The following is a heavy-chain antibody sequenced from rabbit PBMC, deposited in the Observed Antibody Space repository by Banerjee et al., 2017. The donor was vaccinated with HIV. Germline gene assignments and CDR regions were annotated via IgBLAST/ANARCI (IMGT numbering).Heavy chain of an antibody. J-gene: IGHJ4*01. CDR2: IYTDSSGTT. CDR3: ARADYPGYDYASYFNL. Sequence: QEQLEESGGDLVKPEGSLTLTCTASGFSFSSYWIHWVRQAPGKGLEWIACIYTDSSGTTYYASWAKGRFTISKTSSTTVTLQMTSLTAADTATYFCARADYPGYDYASYFNLWGPGTLVTVS. CDR1: GFSFSSYW. V-gene: IGHV1S45*01. D-gene: IGHD7-1*01.